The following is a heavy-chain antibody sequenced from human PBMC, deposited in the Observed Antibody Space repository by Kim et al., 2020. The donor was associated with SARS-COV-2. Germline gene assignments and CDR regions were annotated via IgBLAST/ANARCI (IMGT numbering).Heavy chain of an antibody. CDR2: ISSSSSYI. J-gene: IGHJ4*02. V-gene: IGHV3-21*01. D-gene: IGHD1-1*01. CDR1: GFTFSSYS. CDR3: ATAGTALQRPGFDY. Sequence: GGSLRLSCAASGFTFSSYSMNWVRQAPGKGLEWVSSISSSSSYIYYADSVKGRFTISRDNAKNSLYLQMNSLRAEDTAVYYCATAGTALQRPGFDYWGQGTLVTVSS.